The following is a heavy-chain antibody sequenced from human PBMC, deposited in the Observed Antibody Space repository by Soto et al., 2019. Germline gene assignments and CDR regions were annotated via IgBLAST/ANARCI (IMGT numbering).Heavy chain of an antibody. Sequence: QVQLVESGGGVVQPGTSLRLSCAASGFTLSNYGMHWVRQAPGKGLEWVAFLRCNGREEYYADSVKGRFTISRDSSKNSLYLQMGSMRGEGSPVYYCARDRSTDSCKHFDYWGQGTLVTVSS. D-gene: IGHD2-2*01. CDR3: ARDRSTDSCKHFDY. J-gene: IGHJ4*02. CDR1: GFTLSNYG. CDR2: LRCNGREE. V-gene: IGHV3-33*01.